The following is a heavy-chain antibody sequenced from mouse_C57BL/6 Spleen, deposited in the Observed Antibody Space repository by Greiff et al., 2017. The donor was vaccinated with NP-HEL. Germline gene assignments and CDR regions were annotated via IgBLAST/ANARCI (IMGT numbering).Heavy chain of an antibody. J-gene: IGHJ4*01. V-gene: IGHV1-80*01. Sequence: QVQLQQSGAELVKPGASVKISCKASGYAFSSYWMNWVKQRPGKGLEWIGQIYPGDGDTNYNGKFKGKATLTADKSSSTAYMQLSSLASEDSAVYFCARWGYGSGYAMDYWGQGTSVTVSS. D-gene: IGHD1-1*01. CDR1: GYAFSSYW. CDR2: IYPGDGDT. CDR3: ARWGYGSGYAMDY.